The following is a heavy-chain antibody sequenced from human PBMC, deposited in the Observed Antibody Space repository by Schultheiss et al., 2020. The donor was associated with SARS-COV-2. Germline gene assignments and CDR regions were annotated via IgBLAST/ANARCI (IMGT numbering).Heavy chain of an antibody. CDR3: ARDGYNGPYDY. CDR2: INHSGST. D-gene: IGHD5-24*01. Sequence: SETLSLTFAVYGGSFSGYYWSWIRQPPGKGLEWIGEINHSGSTNYNPSLKSRVTISVDTSKNQFSLKLSSVTAADTAVYYCARDGYNGPYDYWGQGTLVTVSS. J-gene: IGHJ4*02. V-gene: IGHV4-34*01. CDR1: GGSFSGYY.